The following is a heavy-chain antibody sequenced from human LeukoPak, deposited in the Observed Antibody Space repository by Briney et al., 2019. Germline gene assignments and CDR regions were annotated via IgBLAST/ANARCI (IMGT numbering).Heavy chain of an antibody. D-gene: IGHD1-1*01. CDR3: VKDEGGVQLAY. V-gene: IGHV3-23*01. J-gene: IGHJ4*02. CDR2: MSSGDDGR. CDR1: GFSFSSYA. Sequence: PGGTLRLSCAASGFSFSSYAMSWVRQAPGKGLEWVSAMSSGDDGRYYAASVRGRFTISRDTSRSTLYLQMNSLRADDTAVYYCVKDEGGVQLAYWGQGTLVTVSS.